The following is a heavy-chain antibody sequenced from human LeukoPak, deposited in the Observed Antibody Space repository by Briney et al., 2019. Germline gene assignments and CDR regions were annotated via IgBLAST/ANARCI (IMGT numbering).Heavy chain of an antibody. V-gene: IGHV5-51*01. J-gene: IGHJ4*02. D-gene: IGHD3-3*01. CDR1: GYTFSSYW. CDR3: ARQNDFRLDY. Sequence: GESLKISCKGSGYTFSSYWIGWVRQMPGKGLEWMGIIYPGDSDTRYSPSSQGQVTISVDTSIGTAYLQWSSLKASDTAIYYCARQNDFRLDYWGQGTLVTVSS. CDR2: IYPGDSDT.